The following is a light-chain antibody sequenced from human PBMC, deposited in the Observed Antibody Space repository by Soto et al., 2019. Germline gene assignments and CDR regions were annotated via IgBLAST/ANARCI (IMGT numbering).Light chain of an antibody. Sequence: DILMTQSPSTLSASVGDRVSISCRASQRIGYSLAWYQQKPDKAPKLLIYKASSLERRVPSRFSGSGSGTDFTLTISSLQPDDFATYYCQHYNSYYTFGQGTKLEIK. J-gene: IGKJ2*01. CDR2: KAS. CDR1: QRIGYS. V-gene: IGKV1-5*03. CDR3: QHYNSYYT.